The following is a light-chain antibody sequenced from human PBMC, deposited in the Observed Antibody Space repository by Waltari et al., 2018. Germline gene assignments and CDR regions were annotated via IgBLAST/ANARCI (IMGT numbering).Light chain of an antibody. V-gene: IGLV1-47*02. Sequence: QSVLTQPPSASEAARKSVTISCSGSSSNIGSNSVSWYQQLPETAPKLLIFYNYRRASGVSARVSGSKSGTSASLAISGLQTEDEADYYCAVWDDSLRGYIFGAGTRLTVL. CDR2: YNY. CDR3: AVWDDSLRGYI. J-gene: IGLJ1*01. CDR1: SSNIGSNS.